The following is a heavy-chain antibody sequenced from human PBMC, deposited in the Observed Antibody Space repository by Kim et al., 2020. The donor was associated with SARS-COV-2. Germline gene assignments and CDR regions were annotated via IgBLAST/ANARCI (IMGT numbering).Heavy chain of an antibody. V-gene: IGHV3-48*03. Sequence: VKGRYTISRDNATNSLYLQMNSLRAEDTAGYYCARDRRIAAAGTSYFDYWGQGTLVTVSS. J-gene: IGHJ4*02. D-gene: IGHD6-13*01. CDR3: ARDRRIAAAGTSYFDY.